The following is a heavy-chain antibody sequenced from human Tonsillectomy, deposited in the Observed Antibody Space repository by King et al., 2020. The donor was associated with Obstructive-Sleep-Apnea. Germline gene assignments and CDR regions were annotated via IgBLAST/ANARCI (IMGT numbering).Heavy chain of an antibody. J-gene: IGHJ4*02. V-gene: IGHV4-4*02. Sequence: QLQESGPGLVKPSGTLSLTCAVSGGSLSSSNWWSWVRQPPGKGLEGIGEIYHSGSTKHNPSFKSRVTISVDKSKNRSSLKLSSVTAADTAVYYWARAHKYYYDSSGYYVIDYWGQGTLVTVSS. CDR3: ARAHKYYYDSSGYYVIDY. CDR2: IYHSGST. CDR1: GGSLSSSNW. D-gene: IGHD3-22*01.